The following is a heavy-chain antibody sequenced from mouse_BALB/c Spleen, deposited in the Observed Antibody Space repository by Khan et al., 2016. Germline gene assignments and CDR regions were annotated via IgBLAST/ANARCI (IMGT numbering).Heavy chain of an antibody. CDR1: GYSITSDYA. V-gene: IGHV3-2*02. CDR3: ARWLYAMAY. J-gene: IGHJ4*01. CDR2: ISYSGTT. D-gene: IGHD2-2*01. Sequence: EVQLQESGPGLVKHSQSLSLTCTVTGYSITSDYAWNWVRQFPGNKLGWMGYISYSGTTTSNPSLKSRISITRDTSKNQFFLHLNSVTTEDTATSYSARWLYAMAYWGQGTSVTVSS.